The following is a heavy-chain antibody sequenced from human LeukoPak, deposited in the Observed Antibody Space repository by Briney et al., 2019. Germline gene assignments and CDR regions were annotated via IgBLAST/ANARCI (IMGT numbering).Heavy chain of an antibody. CDR3: ARDKGGYDY. D-gene: IGHD3-16*01. CDR1: GGSISSGAYY. V-gene: IGHV4-31*03. J-gene: IGHJ4*02. CDR2: IYYSGNT. Sequence: PSQTLSLTCTVSGGSISSGAYYWSWLRQHPGQGLEWIGYIYYSGNTYYNPSLKSRVTISADTSQNHFSLKLSSVTAADTAVYYCARDKGGYDYWGQGTLVTVSS.